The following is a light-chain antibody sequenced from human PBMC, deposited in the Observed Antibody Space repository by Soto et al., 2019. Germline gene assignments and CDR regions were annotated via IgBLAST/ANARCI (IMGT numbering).Light chain of an antibody. CDR3: QQSYSTPPIT. V-gene: IGKV1-39*01. Sequence: DIQLTQSPSSLSASVGDGFTVTCRASQTIAKYLNWYQHKPGKAPNLLIYAASNLQSGVPSRFGGSGSGAAFTLTISSLQPEDFATYYCQQSYSTPPITFGQGTRLEI. J-gene: IGKJ5*01. CDR1: QTIAKY. CDR2: AAS.